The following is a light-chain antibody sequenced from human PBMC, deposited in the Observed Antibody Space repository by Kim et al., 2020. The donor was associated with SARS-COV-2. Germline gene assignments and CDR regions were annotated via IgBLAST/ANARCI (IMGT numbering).Light chain of an antibody. CDR2: GKN. CDR3: NSRDSSGNHWV. CDR1: SLRSYY. J-gene: IGLJ3*02. Sequence: ALGQTVRITCQGDSLRSYYASWYQQKPGQAPVLVIYGKNNLPSGIPDRFSGSSSGNTASLTITGAQAEDEADYYCNSRDSSGNHWVFGGGTKVTVL. V-gene: IGLV3-19*01.